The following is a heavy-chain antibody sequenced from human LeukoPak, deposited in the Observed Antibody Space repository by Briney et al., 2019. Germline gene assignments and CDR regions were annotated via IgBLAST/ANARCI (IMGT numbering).Heavy chain of an antibody. CDR2: IYHSGNT. CDR1: GYSISSGYY. D-gene: IGHD3-3*01. CDR3: GRQVSWSISGGNWFDP. J-gene: IGHJ5*02. Sequence: PSETLSLTCAVSGYSISSGYYWGWIRQPPGKGLEWIGSIYHSGNTYYNPSLKSRVTVSVDTSKNQFSLKLSSVTAADTAVYYCGRQVSWSISGGNWFDPWGQGTPVTVSS. V-gene: IGHV4-38-2*01.